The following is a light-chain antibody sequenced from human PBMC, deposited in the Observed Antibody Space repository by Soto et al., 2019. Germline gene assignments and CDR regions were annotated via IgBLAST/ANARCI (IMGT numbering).Light chain of an antibody. CDR2: GAS. J-gene: IGKJ1*01. V-gene: IGKV3-20*01. CDR1: QSVGNN. CDR3: QQYGSPPRT. Sequence: EIVMTQSPATLSVSPGERTTLSCRASQSVGNNLAWYQQKPGQAPRLLIYGASTRATAIPARFSGSGSGTDFTLTISRLEPEDFAVYYCQQYGSPPRTFGQGTKVDIK.